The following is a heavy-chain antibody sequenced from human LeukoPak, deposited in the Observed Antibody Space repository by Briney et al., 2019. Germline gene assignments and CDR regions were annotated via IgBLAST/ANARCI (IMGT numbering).Heavy chain of an antibody. CDR1: GDSISSYY. V-gene: IGHV4-59*08. CDR3: AGRGSSSGTFDT. Sequence: SETLCLTCTVSGDSISSYYWSWIRQPPGKGLEWIGYIYHTGSGNHNPSLERRVTMSVDKSKNQISLTLASLTAADTALYYCAGRGSSSGTFDTSGPGNFVTVSP. D-gene: IGHD2-2*01. J-gene: IGHJ3*02. CDR2: IYHTGSG.